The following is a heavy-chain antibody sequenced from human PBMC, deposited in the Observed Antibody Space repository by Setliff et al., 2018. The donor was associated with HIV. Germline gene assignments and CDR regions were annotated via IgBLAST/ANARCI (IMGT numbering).Heavy chain of an antibody. CDR2: ISVYNGNT. V-gene: IGHV1-18*01. D-gene: IGHD1-26*01. CDR3: ARDLFTVPSREGYDY. J-gene: IGHJ4*02. Sequence: GASVKVSCKASGYSFSSYGVSWVRQAPGQGLEWMGWISVYNGNTNYAQKFQNRVTMTTDTSTSTAYMELRSLRSDDTAVYYCARDLFTVPSREGYDYWGQGTRVTVSS. CDR1: GYSFSSYG.